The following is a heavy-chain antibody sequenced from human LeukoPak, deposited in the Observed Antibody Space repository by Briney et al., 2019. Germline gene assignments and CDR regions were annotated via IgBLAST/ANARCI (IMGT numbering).Heavy chain of an antibody. V-gene: IGHV3-43D*03. CDR1: GFTFDDYA. Sequence: HPGGFLRLSCAASGFTFDDYAMHWVRQAPGKGLEWVSLISWDGGSTYYADSVKGRFTISRDNSKNSLYLQMNSLRAEDTALYYCAKASFGELFGWFDPWGQGTLVTVSS. CDR2: ISWDGGST. CDR3: AKASFGELFGWFDP. J-gene: IGHJ5*02. D-gene: IGHD3-10*01.